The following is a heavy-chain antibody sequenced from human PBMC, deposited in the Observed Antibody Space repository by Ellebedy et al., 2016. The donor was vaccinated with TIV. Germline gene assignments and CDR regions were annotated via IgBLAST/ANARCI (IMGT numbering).Heavy chain of an antibody. CDR2: ISYDGSNK. CDR3: AREDSSGWYLN. J-gene: IGHJ4*02. Sequence: GESLKISXAASGFTFSSYAMHWVRQAPGKGLEWVAVISYDGSNKYYADSVKGRFTISRDNSKNTLYLQMNSLRAEDTAVYYCAREDSSGWYLNWGQGTLVTVSS. CDR1: GFTFSSYA. D-gene: IGHD6-19*01. V-gene: IGHV3-30-3*01.